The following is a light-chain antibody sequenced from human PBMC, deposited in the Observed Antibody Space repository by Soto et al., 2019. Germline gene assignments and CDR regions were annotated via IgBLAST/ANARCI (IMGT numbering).Light chain of an antibody. J-gene: IGKJ5*01. CDR2: GAS. CDR3: QQCGSSPIT. V-gene: IGKV3-20*01. Sequence: EIVLTQSPGTLSLSPGERATLSCMASQSVSSSYLAWYQQKPGQAPRLLIYGASSRATGIPDRFSGSGSGTDFTLTISRLEPEDFAVYYCQQCGSSPITFGQGTRLESK. CDR1: QSVSSSY.